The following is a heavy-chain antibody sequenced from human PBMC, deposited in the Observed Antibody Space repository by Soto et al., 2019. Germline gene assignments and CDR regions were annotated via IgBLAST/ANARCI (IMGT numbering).Heavy chain of an antibody. J-gene: IGHJ4*02. CDR2: VYYSGST. D-gene: IGHD3-10*01. V-gene: IGHV4-59*12. CDR3: ARARKGSYDY. Sequence: PSETLSLTCTVSGGSISNYYWTWVRQPPGKGLEWIGYVYYSGSTYYNPSLKSRVTISVDTSKNQFSLKLSSVTAADTAVYYCARARKGSYDYWGQGTLVTVSS. CDR1: GGSISNYY.